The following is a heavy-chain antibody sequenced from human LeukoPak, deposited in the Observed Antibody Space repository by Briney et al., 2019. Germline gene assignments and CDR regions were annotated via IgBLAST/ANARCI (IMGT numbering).Heavy chain of an antibody. CDR2: IYYIGST. V-gene: IGHV4-59*08. CDR1: NGSISSYY. Sequence: KPSETLSLTCTVSNGSISSYYWSWIRQPPGKGLEFIGFIYYIGSTNYDPPLKSRVTISVDTSKNQFSLKLRSVTATDTAVYYCARHAQTASSPLDYWGQGTLVTVSS. CDR3: ARHAQTASSPLDY. D-gene: IGHD2-21*02. J-gene: IGHJ4*02.